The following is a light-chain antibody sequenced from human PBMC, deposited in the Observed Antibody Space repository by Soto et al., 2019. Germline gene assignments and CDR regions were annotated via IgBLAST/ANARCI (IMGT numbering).Light chain of an antibody. V-gene: IGKV3-15*01. J-gene: IGKJ1*01. CDR2: GAS. CDR3: QQYNTWPRT. CDR1: QGIKDY. Sequence: EIVMTQSPATLSVSPGERATLSFMASQGIKDYVAWFQQKPGQAPRLLIYGASTRATAIPARFSGSGSGTEFTLSISSMQSEDFAVYYCQQYNTWPRTFGQGTKVETK.